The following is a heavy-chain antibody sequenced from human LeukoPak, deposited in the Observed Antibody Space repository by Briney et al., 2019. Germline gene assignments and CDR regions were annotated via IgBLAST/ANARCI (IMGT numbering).Heavy chain of an antibody. Sequence: GGSLRLSCAASGFTFNDYGMHWVRQTPATGLEWVAFIWYDGSNKYYADSVEGRFTISRDNSKNTLYLQMNTLRPEDTAVYYCAKVPYGSGSYYNALDYWGQGTLVTVSS. CDR3: AKVPYGSGSYYNALDY. CDR2: IWYDGSNK. D-gene: IGHD3-10*01. CDR1: GFTFNDYG. J-gene: IGHJ4*02. V-gene: IGHV3-30*02.